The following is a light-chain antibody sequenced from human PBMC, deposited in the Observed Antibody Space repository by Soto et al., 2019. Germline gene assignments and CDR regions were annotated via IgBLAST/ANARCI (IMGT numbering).Light chain of an antibody. CDR1: QSISSY. CDR2: AAS. CDR3: QQSYSTPR. J-gene: IGKJ2*03. Sequence: DIQMTQSPSSLSASVGDRVTITCRASQSISSYLNWYQQKPGKAPKLLIYAASSLQSGVPSRFSGSGSGTDFPLTISSLQPEDFATYYCQQSYSTPRFGQGTKLEIK. V-gene: IGKV1-39*01.